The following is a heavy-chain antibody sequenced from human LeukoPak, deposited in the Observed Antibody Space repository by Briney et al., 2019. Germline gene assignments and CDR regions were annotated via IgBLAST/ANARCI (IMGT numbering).Heavy chain of an antibody. Sequence: SETLSLTCAVYGGSFSGYYWSWIRQPPGKGLEWIGEINHSGSTNYNPSLKSRVTISVDTSKNQFSLKLSSVTAADTAVYYCARESMIVDWGQGTLVTVSS. CDR3: ARESMIVD. V-gene: IGHV4-34*01. J-gene: IGHJ4*02. D-gene: IGHD3-22*01. CDR2: INHSGST. CDR1: GGSFSGYY.